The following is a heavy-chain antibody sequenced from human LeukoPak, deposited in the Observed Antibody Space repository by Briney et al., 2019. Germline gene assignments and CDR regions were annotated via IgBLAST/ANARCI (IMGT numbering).Heavy chain of an antibody. D-gene: IGHD3-10*01. V-gene: IGHV4-59*08. CDR2: IYYSGST. CDR3: ARHEEASVWFGEFYGMDV. CDR1: GGSISSYY. J-gene: IGHJ6*02. Sequence: SETLSLTCTVSGGSISSYYWSWIRQPPGKGLEWIGYIYYSGSTNYNPSLKSRVTISVDTSKNQFSLKLSSVTAADTAVYYCARHEEASVWFGEFYGMDVWGQGTTVTVYS.